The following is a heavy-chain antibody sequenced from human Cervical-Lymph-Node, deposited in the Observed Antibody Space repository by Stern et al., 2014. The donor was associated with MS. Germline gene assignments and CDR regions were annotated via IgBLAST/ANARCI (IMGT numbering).Heavy chain of an antibody. Sequence: VQLVESGGGLVQPGESLRLSCAASGFNFHDYAMHWVRQVPGKGLEWVAGISWSSASIGYADSVKGRFAISRDYAKKSVHLQMNSLRTEDTALYYCAKDARHCSSISCYAHSQYYGMDVWGQGTTVIVS. CDR3: AKDARHCSSISCYAHSQYYGMDV. CDR2: ISWSSASI. V-gene: IGHV3-9*01. J-gene: IGHJ6*02. CDR1: GFNFHDYA. D-gene: IGHD2-2*01.